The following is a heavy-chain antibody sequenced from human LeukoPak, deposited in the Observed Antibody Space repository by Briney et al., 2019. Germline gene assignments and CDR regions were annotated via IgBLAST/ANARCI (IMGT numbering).Heavy chain of an antibody. CDR1: GVTFSSYW. J-gene: IGHJ4*02. CDR2: INSDGSST. CDR3: AREIVVVPAALDY. V-gene: IGHV3-74*01. D-gene: IGHD2-2*01. Sequence: GGSLRLSCAASGVTFSSYWMHWVRQAPGKGLVWVSRINSDGSSTSYADSVKGRFTISRDNAKNTLYLQMNSLRAEDTAVYYCAREIVVVPAALDYWGQGTPVTVSS.